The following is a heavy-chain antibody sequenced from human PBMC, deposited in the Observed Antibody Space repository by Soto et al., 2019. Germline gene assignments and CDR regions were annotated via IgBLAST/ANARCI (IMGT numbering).Heavy chain of an antibody. CDR2: ISGSGGST. Sequence: EVQLLESGGGLVQPGGSLRLSCAASGFTFSSYAMSWVRQAPGKGLEWVSAISGSGGSTYYADSVKGRFTISRDNSKNTLYLQMNSLRAEDTAVYYCANIYYDSSGYYPFDFWGQGTLVTVSS. V-gene: IGHV3-23*01. J-gene: IGHJ4*02. D-gene: IGHD3-22*01. CDR3: ANIYYDSSGYYPFDF. CDR1: GFTFSSYA.